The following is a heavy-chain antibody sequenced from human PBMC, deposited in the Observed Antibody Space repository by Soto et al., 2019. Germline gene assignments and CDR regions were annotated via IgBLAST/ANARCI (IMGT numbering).Heavy chain of an antibody. V-gene: IGHV3-23*01. J-gene: IGHJ4*02. CDR1: GFTFSSYA. Sequence: EVQLLESGGGLVQPGGSLRLSCAASGFTFSSYAMRWVRQAPVKGLEWVSAISGSGGSTYYADSVKGRFTISRDNSKNTRYLQMNSRSAEDTAVYYCARRGSGSDYDYWGQGTLVTVSS. D-gene: IGHD1-26*01. CDR3: ARRGSGSDYDY. CDR2: ISGSGGST.